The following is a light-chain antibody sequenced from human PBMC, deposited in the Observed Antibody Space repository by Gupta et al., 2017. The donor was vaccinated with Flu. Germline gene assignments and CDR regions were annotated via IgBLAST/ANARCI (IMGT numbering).Light chain of an antibody. CDR1: SSDVGCYNL. Sequence: SALTQPASVSGSPVPSITISCTGTSSDVGCYNLVSWYRQHPGKAPKLMINEGRKGPSGVSTGFSGSTSGNTASLTIAGREAEDEADYYCGANAGSVVFGGGTKLTVL. CDR3: GANAGSVV. CDR2: EGR. V-gene: IGLV2-23*01. J-gene: IGLJ2*01.